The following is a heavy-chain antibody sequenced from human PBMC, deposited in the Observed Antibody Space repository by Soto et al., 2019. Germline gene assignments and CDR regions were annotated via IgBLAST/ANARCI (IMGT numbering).Heavy chain of an antibody. V-gene: IGHV4-59*01. D-gene: IGHD6-6*01. CDR1: GGSISSYY. CDR2: IYYSGST. CDR3: ASISSSLRNGGYYYYYYMDV. Sequence: QVQLQESGPGLVKPSETLSRTCTVSGGSISSYYWSWIRQPPGKGLEWIGYIYYSGSTNYNPSLKSRVTISVDTSKNQFSLKLRSVTAADTAVYYCASISSSLRNGGYYYYYYMDVWGKGTTVTVSS. J-gene: IGHJ6*03.